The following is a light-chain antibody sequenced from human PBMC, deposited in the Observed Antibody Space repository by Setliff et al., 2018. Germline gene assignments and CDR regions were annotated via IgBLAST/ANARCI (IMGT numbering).Light chain of an antibody. CDR2: DVS. J-gene: IGLJ1*01. V-gene: IGLV2-14*03. Sequence: QSVLTQPASVSGSPGQSITISCSGTSNDVGAYDLVSWYQQHPGKVPKLIIFDVSNRPSGVSQRFSGSKSGNTASLTISGLQADDEADYYCCAYTASTTYVFVNGTKVTVL. CDR1: SNDVGAYDL. CDR3: CAYTASTTYV.